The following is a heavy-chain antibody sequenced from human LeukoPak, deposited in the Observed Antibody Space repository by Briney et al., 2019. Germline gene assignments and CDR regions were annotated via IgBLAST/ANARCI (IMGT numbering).Heavy chain of an antibody. J-gene: IGHJ6*02. CDR1: GGTFSSYA. CDR3: ASTGYSYEYYYDYYGMDV. V-gene: IGHV1-69*13. Sequence: ASVKVSCKASGGTFSSYAISWVRQAPGQGLEWMGGSFLIFGTAYYAQKLQGRVTITADESTSTAYMELSSLRSEHTGVYYCASTGYSYEYYYDYYGMDVWGQGTTVTVSS. D-gene: IGHD5-18*01. CDR2: SFLIFGTA.